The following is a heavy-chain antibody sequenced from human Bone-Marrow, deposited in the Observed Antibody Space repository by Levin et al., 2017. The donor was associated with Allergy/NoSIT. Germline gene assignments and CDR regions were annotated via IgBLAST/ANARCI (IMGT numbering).Heavy chain of an antibody. Sequence: GGSLRLSCEASGFAFNHAWMSWVRQSPGKGLDWVGRIKSKAGGGTIDYAAPVKGRFTISRDDSKSTLYLQMSSLKTEDTAVYYCTTDLIVAVTTEDVWGQGTTVTVSS. D-gene: IGHD2-21*02. CDR1: GFAFNHAW. V-gene: IGHV3-15*01. J-gene: IGHJ6*02. CDR3: TTDLIVAVTTEDV. CDR2: IKSKAGGGTI.